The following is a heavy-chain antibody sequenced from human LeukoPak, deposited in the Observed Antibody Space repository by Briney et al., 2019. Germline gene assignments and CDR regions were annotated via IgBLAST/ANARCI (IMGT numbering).Heavy chain of an antibody. J-gene: IGHJ4*02. CDR3: ARLPVVTQLDY. D-gene: IGHD4-23*01. CDR1: GYSFTSYW. CDR2: IYPGGSDT. V-gene: IGHV5-51*01. Sequence: GESLKISCKGSGYSFTSYWISWVRQMPGKGLEWMGIIYPGGSDTRYSPSFRGQVTISADKSISTAYLQWSSLQASDTAVYYCARLPVVTQLDYWGQGTLVTVSS.